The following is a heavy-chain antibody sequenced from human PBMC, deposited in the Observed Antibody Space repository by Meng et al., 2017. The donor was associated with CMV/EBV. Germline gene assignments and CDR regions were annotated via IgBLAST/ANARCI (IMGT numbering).Heavy chain of an antibody. V-gene: IGHV3-23*01. CDR2: ISGSGGST. CDR1: GFTFSSYA. CDR3: AKDLIAAAPDAFDI. J-gene: IGHJ3*02. D-gene: IGHD6-13*01. Sequence: GESLKISCGASGFTFSSYAMSWVRQAPGKGLEWVSTISGSGGSTYYADSVKGRFTISRDNSKNTLYLQMNSLRAEDTAVYYCAKDLIAAAPDAFDIWGQGTMVTVSS.